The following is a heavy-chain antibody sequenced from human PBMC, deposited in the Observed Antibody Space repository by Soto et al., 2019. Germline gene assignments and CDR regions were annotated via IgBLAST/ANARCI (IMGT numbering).Heavy chain of an antibody. J-gene: IGHJ5*02. CDR3: ARMATSGTLNWFDP. Sequence: ASVKVSCKASGYTFGNNDISWVRQATGQGLEWMGWMNPNSGKTGYAQKFQGRLTMTRDTYMSTAYLEVSSLRSDDTAIYYCARMATSGTLNWFDPWGQGTLVTVSS. CDR2: MNPNSGKT. V-gene: IGHV1-8*01. CDR1: GYTFGNND.